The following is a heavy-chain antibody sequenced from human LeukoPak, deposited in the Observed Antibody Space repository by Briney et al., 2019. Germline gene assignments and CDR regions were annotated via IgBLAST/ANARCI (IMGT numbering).Heavy chain of an antibody. Sequence: GGPLRLSCAASGFTFSSSEMNWVRQAPGKGLEWVSYISTGGSTIYYADSVKGRFTISRDNAKNSLYLQMNSLRAEDTAVYYCAVKQWLAYWGQGTLVTVSS. D-gene: IGHD6-19*01. CDR2: ISTGGSTI. CDR3: AVKQWLAY. V-gene: IGHV3-48*03. J-gene: IGHJ4*02. CDR1: GFTFSSSE.